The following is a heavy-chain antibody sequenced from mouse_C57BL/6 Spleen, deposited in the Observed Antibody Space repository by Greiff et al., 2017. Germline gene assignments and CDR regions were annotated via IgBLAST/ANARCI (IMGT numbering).Heavy chain of an antibody. CDR1: GYTFTGYW. Sequence: QVQLQQSGAELMKPGASVKLSCKATGYTFTGYWIEWVKQRPGHGLEWIGEILPGSGSTNYNEKFKGKATFTADTYSNTAYMQHSSLTTEDSAIYYCARYPNSRGDYWGQGTSVTVSS. CDR2: ILPGSGST. V-gene: IGHV1-9*01. J-gene: IGHJ4*01. CDR3: ARYPNSRGDY.